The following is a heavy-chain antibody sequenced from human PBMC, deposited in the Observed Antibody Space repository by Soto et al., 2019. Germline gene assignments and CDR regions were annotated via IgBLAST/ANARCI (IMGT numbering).Heavy chain of an antibody. CDR2: IDLTDSYT. CDR1: GYXFRNNL. Sequence: GXLMIYFKSSGYXFRNNLVTWVRQMPGKGLAWMGRIDLTDSYTSYSPSFQGHVSFSDDTSRNAADRQWSSLRASDPAIHYCATHGGPHYDSSGYQYALDYWGQGTPVPVS. D-gene: IGHD3-22*01. V-gene: IGHV5-10-1*01. J-gene: IGHJ4*02. CDR3: ATHGGPHYDSSGYQYALDY.